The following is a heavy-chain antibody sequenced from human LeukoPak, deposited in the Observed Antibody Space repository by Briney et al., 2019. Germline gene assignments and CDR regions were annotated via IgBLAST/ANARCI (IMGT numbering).Heavy chain of an antibody. CDR3: ARVSGVTKPKRPYAFDI. J-gene: IGHJ3*02. Sequence: GASVKVSCKASGYTFTSYDINWVRQATGQGLEWMGWMNPNSGNTGYAQKFQGRVTMTRNTSISTAYMELSSLRSEDTAVYYCARVSGVTKPKRPYAFDIWGQGTMVTVSS. D-gene: IGHD4-17*01. V-gene: IGHV1-8*01. CDR1: GYTFTSYD. CDR2: MNPNSGNT.